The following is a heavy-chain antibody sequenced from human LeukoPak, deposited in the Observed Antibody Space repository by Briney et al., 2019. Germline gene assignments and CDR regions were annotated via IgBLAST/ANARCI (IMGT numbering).Heavy chain of an antibody. D-gene: IGHD6-19*01. CDR3: ARDGSGTEADFYYFDF. J-gene: IGHJ4*02. V-gene: IGHV3-48*02. CDR1: GFTFTTHK. Sequence: GGSLRLSCTTSGFTFTTHKMNWVRQAPGEGLEWVSEISDDGNVIHYADSVKGRFTISRDNVKKSLFLQMNSLNDADTATYYCARDGSGTEADFYYFDFWGQGTLVTVSS. CDR2: ISDDGNVI.